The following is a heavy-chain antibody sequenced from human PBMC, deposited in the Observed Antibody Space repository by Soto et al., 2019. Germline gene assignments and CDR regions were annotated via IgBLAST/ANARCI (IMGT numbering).Heavy chain of an antibody. J-gene: IGHJ4*02. CDR3: TTDPWSYYDSSGSGY. CDR2: IKSKTDGGTT. CDR1: GFTFSNAW. D-gene: IGHD3-22*01. Sequence: EVQLVESGGGLVKPGGSLRLSCAASGFTFSNAWMNWVRQAPGKGLEWVGRIKSKTDGGTTDYAAPVKGRFTISRDDSKYTLNLQMNSLKTEDTAVYYCTTDPWSYYDSSGSGYWGQGTLVTVSS. V-gene: IGHV3-15*07.